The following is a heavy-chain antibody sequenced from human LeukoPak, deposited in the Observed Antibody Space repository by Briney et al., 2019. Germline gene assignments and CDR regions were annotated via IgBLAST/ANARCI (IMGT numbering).Heavy chain of an antibody. J-gene: IGHJ4*02. CDR2: IYYSGSP. Sequence: SETLSLTCTVSGGSVSSGSYYWSWIRQPPGKGLEWIGYIYYSGSPNYNPPLKSRVTISVDTSKNQFSLKLSSVTAADTTLYYCATRTVLRYFDWLSPRGFDYWGQGTLVTVSS. CDR1: GGSVSSGSYY. V-gene: IGHV4-61*01. D-gene: IGHD3-9*01. CDR3: ATRTVLRYFDWLSPRGFDY.